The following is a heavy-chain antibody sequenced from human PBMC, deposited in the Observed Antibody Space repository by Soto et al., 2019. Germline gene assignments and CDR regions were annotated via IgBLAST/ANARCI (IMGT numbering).Heavy chain of an antibody. J-gene: IGHJ6*02. CDR2: IRSKAYGGTT. CDR3: TRVSWGYCSGGSCSTPRYYYYGMDV. CDR1: GFTFGDYA. D-gene: IGHD2-15*01. V-gene: IGHV3-49*03. Sequence: GGSLRVSCTASGFTFGDYAMSWFRQAPGKGLEWVGFIRSKAYGGTTEYAASVKGRFTISRDDSKSIAYLQMNSLKTEDTAVYYCTRVSWGYCSGGSCSTPRYYYYGMDVWGQGTTVTVSS.